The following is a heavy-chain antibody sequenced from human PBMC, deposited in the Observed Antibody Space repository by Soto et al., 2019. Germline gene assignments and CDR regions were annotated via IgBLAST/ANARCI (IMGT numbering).Heavy chain of an antibody. V-gene: IGHV4-59*01. D-gene: IGHD6-13*01. CDR1: GGSISSYY. CDR2: IYYSGST. Sequence: KSSETLSLTCTVSGGSISSYYWSWIRQPPGKGLEWIGYIYYSGSTNYNPSLKSRVTISVDTSKNQFSLKLSSVTAADTAVYYCARDLFYRSKYPWGYRNWLDPWGQGTMVTVYS. CDR3: ARDLFYRSKYPWGYRNWLDP. J-gene: IGHJ5*02.